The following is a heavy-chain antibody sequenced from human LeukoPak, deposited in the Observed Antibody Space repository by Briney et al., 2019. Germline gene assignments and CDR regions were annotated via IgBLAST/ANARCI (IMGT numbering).Heavy chain of an antibody. CDR2: ISGSGGST. V-gene: IGHV3-23*01. Sequence: PGGSLRLSCAASGFTFSSYAMSWVRQAPGKGLEWVSAISGSGGSTYYADSVKGRFTISRDNSKNTPYLQMNSLRAEDTAVYYCAKIGDYGRGPLNDYWGQGTLVTVSS. CDR3: AKIGDYGRGPLNDY. D-gene: IGHD4-17*01. J-gene: IGHJ4*02. CDR1: GFTFSSYA.